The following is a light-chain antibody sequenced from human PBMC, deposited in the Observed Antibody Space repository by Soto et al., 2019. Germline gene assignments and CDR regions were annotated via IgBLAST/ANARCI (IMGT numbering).Light chain of an antibody. V-gene: IGLV2-14*01. CDR1: TSDICTYHY. Sequence: QSALTQPASVSGSPGQSITISCTGTTSDICTYHYVSWYQQHSGKAPKLIIYELSNRPSGVSNRFSGSKSGNTASLTISGLQAEDEAVYYCSSYTSSFTLGVFGGGTKLTVL. CDR3: SSYTSSFTLGV. J-gene: IGLJ3*02. CDR2: ELS.